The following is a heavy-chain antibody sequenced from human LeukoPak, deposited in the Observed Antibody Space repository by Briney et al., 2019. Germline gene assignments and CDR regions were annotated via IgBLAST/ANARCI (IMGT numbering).Heavy chain of an antibody. D-gene: IGHD6-19*01. CDR3: ANSVAGTLAPDY. J-gene: IGHJ4*02. V-gene: IGHV3-23*01. CDR2: ISDSGATT. Sequence: GGSLRLSCAASGLTFSSYAMYCVRQAPGKGLEWVSSISDSGATTSYADSVKGRLTISRDNSKNTLYLQMNSLRAEDTAIYYCANSVAGTLAPDYWGQGTLVTVSS. CDR1: GLTFSSYA.